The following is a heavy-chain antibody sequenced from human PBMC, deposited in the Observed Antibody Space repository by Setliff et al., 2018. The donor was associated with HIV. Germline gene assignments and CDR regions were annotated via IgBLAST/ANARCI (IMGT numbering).Heavy chain of an antibody. CDR1: GYTFNNYA. Sequence: ASLKVSCKASGYTFNNYALYWVRQAPGQGFEWMGWINTNTGSPTYAQGFTRRFVFSLDPSVRTAYLQITGLKAEDTAVYYCARGGDRMQIWSRFPFDIWGQGTMVTVSS. D-gene: IGHD3-10*01. J-gene: IGHJ3*02. V-gene: IGHV7-4-1*02. CDR2: INTNTGSP. CDR3: ARGGDRMQIWSRFPFDI.